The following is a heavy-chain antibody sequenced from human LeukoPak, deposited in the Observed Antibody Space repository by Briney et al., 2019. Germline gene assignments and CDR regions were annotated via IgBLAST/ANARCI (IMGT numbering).Heavy chain of an antibody. CDR1: GGSISSSSYY. CDR3: ARAWGAGDIDY. CDR2: IYYSGST. J-gene: IGHJ4*02. V-gene: IGHV4-39*07. Sequence: SETLSLTCTVSGGSISSSSYYWGWIRQPPGKGLEWIGSIYYSGSTYYNPSLKSRVTISVDTSKNQFSLKLSSVTAADTAVYYCARAWGAGDIDYWGQGTLSPSPQ. D-gene: IGHD3-16*01.